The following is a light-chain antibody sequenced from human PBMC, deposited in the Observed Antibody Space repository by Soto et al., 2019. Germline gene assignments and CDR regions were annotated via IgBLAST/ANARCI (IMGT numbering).Light chain of an antibody. J-gene: IGKJ4*01. Sequence: DIQMTQSPSSLSASIGDRITITCRASQDIRNSLAWYQQKPGKVPKLLIYAASTLQSGVPSRFTGSGSGIDFTLTISSLQPEDAATYYCQKCKVAPFTFGGGTKVDIK. CDR1: QDIRNS. CDR3: QKCKVAPFT. CDR2: AAS. V-gene: IGKV1-27*01.